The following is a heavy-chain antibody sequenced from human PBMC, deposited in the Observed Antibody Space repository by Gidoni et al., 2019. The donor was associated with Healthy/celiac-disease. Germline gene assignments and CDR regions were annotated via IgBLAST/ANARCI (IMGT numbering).Heavy chain of an antibody. J-gene: IGHJ4*02. CDR2: ISGSGGST. V-gene: IGHV3-23*01. CDR1: GFTFSSYA. D-gene: IGHD6-19*01. CDR3: AKGSPDKIAVAGYYFDY. Sequence: EVQLFESGGGLVQPGGSLRLSCAASGFTFSSYAMSGVRQAPGKGLEWVSAISGSGGSTYYADSVKGRFTISRDNSKNTLYLQMNSLRAEDTAVYYCAKGSPDKIAVAGYYFDYWGQGTLVTVSS.